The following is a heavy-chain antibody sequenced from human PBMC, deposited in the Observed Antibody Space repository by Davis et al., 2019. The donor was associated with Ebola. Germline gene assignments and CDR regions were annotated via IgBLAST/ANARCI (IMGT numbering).Heavy chain of an antibody. V-gene: IGHV4-34*01. J-gene: IGHJ5*02. Sequence: PSETLSLTCAVYGGSFSGYYWSWIRQPPGKGLEWIGEINHSGSTNYNPSLKSRVTISVDTSKNPFSLKLSSVTAADTAVYYCARGPPGYSNYVHFGWFDPWGQGTLVTVSS. CDR1: GGSFSGYY. D-gene: IGHD4-11*01. CDR3: ARGPPGYSNYVHFGWFDP. CDR2: INHSGST.